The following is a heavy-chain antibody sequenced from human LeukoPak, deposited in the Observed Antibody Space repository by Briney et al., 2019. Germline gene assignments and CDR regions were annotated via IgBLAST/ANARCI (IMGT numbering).Heavy chain of an antibody. Sequence: GGSLTLSCGVSGFTLTNYGMHWVRQAPGKGLEWVAVLSHDGNFIDYAASVKGRFTISRDTSTNTLSLQMSSLRAEDTAVYYCARGRGYIFDYWGQGILVTVSS. V-gene: IGHV3-33*08. CDR2: LSHDGNFI. J-gene: IGHJ4*02. CDR3: ARGRGYIFDY. CDR1: GFTLTNYG. D-gene: IGHD5-24*01.